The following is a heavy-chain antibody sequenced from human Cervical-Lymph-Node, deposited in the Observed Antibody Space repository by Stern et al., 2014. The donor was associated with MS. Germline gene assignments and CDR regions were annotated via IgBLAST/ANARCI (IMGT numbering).Heavy chain of an antibody. CDR2: IYQDGST. CDR3: ARVDDCSGGTCFSTSWFDP. CDR1: GGSFNKYY. V-gene: IGHV4-59*01. D-gene: IGHD2-15*01. J-gene: IGHJ5*02. Sequence: QVQLQESGPGLVKPSETLSLTCTVSGGSFNKYYWSWIRQPPGKGLAWIGYIYQDGSTKYNPSLKSRVTISLHTSKKQFSLRLTSVTAADTAVYYCARVDDCSGGTCFSTSWFDPWGQGTLVTVSS.